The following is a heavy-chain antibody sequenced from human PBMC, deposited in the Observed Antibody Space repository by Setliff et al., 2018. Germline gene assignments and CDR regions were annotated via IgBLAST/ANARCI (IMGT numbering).Heavy chain of an antibody. CDR2: IQHDGSDK. CDR3: AKDGDYNFWSGYFRAYYYYYYMDV. V-gene: IGHV3-30*02. J-gene: IGHJ6*03. D-gene: IGHD3-3*01. Sequence: GGSLRLSCAASGLIFSEFGMEWVRQAPGKGLEWVSFIQHDGSDKYYLDSVKGRFTISRDNSKNTLYLEMNSLRAEDTAVYYCAKDGDYNFWSGYFRAYYYYYYMDVWGKGTTVTVSS. CDR1: GLIFSEFG.